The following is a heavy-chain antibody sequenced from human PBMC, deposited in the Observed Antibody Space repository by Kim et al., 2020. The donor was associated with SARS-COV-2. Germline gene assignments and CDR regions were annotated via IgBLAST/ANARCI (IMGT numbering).Heavy chain of an antibody. D-gene: IGHD6-13*01. CDR1: GGTFSSYA. CDR3: ASQQASSQVYYYYGMDV. J-gene: IGHJ6*02. Sequence: SVKVSCKASGGTFSSYAISWVRQAPGQGLEWMGGIIPIFGTANYAQKFQGRVTITADESTSTAYMELSSLRSEDTAVYYCASQQASSQVYYYYGMDVWGQGTTVTVSS. V-gene: IGHV1-69*13. CDR2: IIPIFGTA.